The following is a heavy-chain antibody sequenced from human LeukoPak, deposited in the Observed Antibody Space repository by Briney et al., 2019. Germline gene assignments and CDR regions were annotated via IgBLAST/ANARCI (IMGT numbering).Heavy chain of an antibody. Sequence: ASVKVSCKASGYTFTSYYMHWVRQAPGQGLEWMGIINPSGGSTSYAQKFQGRVTMTRDMSTSTVYMELSRLRSDDTAVYYCARDSASCLSHHYYYYYMDVWGKGTTVTVSS. J-gene: IGHJ6*03. CDR3: ARDSASCLSHHYYYYYMDV. CDR1: GYTFTSYY. CDR2: INPSGGST. D-gene: IGHD2-2*01. V-gene: IGHV1-46*01.